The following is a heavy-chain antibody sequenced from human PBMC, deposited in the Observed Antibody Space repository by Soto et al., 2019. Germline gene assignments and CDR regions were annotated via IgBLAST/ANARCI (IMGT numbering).Heavy chain of an antibody. V-gene: IGHV5-51*01. D-gene: IGHD3-22*01. CDR2: IYPGDSDT. CDR1: GYSFTSYW. Sequence: PGESLKISCKGSGYSFTSYWIGWVRQMPGKGLEWMGIIYPGDSDTRYSPSFQGQVTISADKSISTAYLQWSSLKASDTAMYYCARQGHYYDSSGYYYAAKDAFDIWGQGTMVTVSS. J-gene: IGHJ3*02. CDR3: ARQGHYYDSSGYYYAAKDAFDI.